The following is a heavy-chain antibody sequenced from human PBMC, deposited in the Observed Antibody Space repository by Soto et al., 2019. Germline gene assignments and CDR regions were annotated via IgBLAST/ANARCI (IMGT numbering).Heavy chain of an antibody. CDR2: IYNSGRGST. D-gene: IGHD2-15*01. V-gene: IGHV4-59*08. Sequence: SETLSLTCSVSGSSMTTYDWHWIRQAPGKGLEWIGFIYNSGRGSTGSNPSLTSRVTFSIETSKNQFSLKLSSVTAADTAVYYCARLLVVVVIDSDGMDVWGQGTTVTVS. CDR1: GSSMTTYD. CDR3: ARLLVVVVIDSDGMDV. J-gene: IGHJ6*02.